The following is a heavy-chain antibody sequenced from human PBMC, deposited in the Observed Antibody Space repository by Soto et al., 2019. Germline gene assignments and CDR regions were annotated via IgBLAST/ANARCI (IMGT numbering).Heavy chain of an antibody. V-gene: IGHV4-30-4*01. CDR2: IYDTGST. D-gene: IGHD4-17*01. CDR3: AAGRWYFDD. CDR1: GGSITSGGYY. J-gene: IGHJ4*02. Sequence: QVELQESGPGLVRPSQTLSLTCTVSGGSITSGGYYWSWIRQPPGKGLEWIGYIYDTGSTNYNPSLILQVTVSLPTSKSQTSLMLKSVTAALTSVEHCAAGRWYFDDWVQASLATVSS.